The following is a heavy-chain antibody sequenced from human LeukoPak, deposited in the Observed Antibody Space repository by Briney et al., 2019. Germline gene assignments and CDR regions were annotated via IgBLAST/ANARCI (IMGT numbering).Heavy chain of an antibody. CDR3: ARMPPYCSSADCYTDY. J-gene: IGHJ4*02. CDR2: ISSSSSYI. V-gene: IGHV3-21*01. CDR1: GFTFSSYN. Sequence: GGSLRLSRAASGFTFSSYNMNWVRQAPGKGLEWVSSISSSSSYIYYADSVKGRFTISRDNAKISLFLQMNSLRAEDTAVYYCARMPPYCSSADCYTDYWGQGTLVTVSS. D-gene: IGHD2-2*02.